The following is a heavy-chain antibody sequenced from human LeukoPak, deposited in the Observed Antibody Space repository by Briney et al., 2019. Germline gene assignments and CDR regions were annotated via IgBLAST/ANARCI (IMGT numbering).Heavy chain of an antibody. D-gene: IGHD1-26*01. Sequence: GGSLRLSCAASGFTFSSYAMHWVRQAPSKGLEWVAVISYDGSNKYYADSVKGRFTISRDNSKNTLYLQMNSLRAEDTAVYYCARDLLKSGSYSYYYYYYGMDVWGQGTTVTVSS. CDR1: GFTFSSYA. CDR2: ISYDGSNK. J-gene: IGHJ6*02. V-gene: IGHV3-30-3*01. CDR3: ARDLLKSGSYSYYYYYYGMDV.